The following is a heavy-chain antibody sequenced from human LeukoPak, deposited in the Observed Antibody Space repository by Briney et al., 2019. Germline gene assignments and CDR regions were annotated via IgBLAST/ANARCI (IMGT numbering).Heavy chain of an antibody. V-gene: IGHV3-23*01. Sequence: GGSLRLSCAASGFTFSSYSMSWVRQAPGKGLEWVSGISGSGGSTYYADSVKGRFTISRDNSKNTLYLQMNSLRAEDTAVYYCAKDLSDPVMVIDSWGQGTLVTVSS. CDR3: AKDLSDPVMVIDS. CDR2: ISGSGGST. CDR1: GFTFSSYS. D-gene: IGHD5-18*01. J-gene: IGHJ4*02.